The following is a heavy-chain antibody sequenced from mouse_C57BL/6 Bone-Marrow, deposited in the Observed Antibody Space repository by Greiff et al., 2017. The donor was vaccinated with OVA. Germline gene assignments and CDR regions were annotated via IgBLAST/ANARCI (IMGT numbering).Heavy chain of an antibody. CDR1: GYSFTDYN. CDR3: ASYDSNPYYYAMDY. J-gene: IGHJ4*01. CDR2: INPNYGTT. Sequence: EVQLQQSGPELVKPGASVKISCKASGYSFTDYNMNWVKQSNGKSLEWIGVINPNYGTTSYNQKFKGKATLTVDTSSSTAYMQLISLTSEDSAVYYCASYDSNPYYYAMDYWGQGTSVTVSS. V-gene: IGHV1-39*01. D-gene: IGHD2-5*01.